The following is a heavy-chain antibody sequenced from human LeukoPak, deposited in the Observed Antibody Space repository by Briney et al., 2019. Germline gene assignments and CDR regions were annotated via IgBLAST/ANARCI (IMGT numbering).Heavy chain of an antibody. V-gene: IGHV3-23*01. CDR3: ARDYGGSLEY. J-gene: IGHJ4*02. CDR1: GFTFSNYA. D-gene: IGHD4-23*01. CDR2: IGTRGGTT. Sequence: GGSLTLSCAASGFTFSNYAMNWVRQAPGKGLEWVSFIGTRGGTTYYADSVKGRFTISRDNSRNTLYLQMNSLRAEDTAVYYCARDYGGSLEYWGQGTLVTVSS.